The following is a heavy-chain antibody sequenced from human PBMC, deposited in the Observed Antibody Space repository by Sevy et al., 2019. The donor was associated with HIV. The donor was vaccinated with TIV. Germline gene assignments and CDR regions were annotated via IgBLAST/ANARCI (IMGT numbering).Heavy chain of an antibody. CDR1: GFTFSDYT. J-gene: IGHJ5*01. Sequence: GGSLRLSCAASGFTFSDYTIHWVRQAPGKGLEWVSVISYDGCRTSYADSVKGRFTISRDNSKNTLFLQMNSLRAEDTAVYYCTRVRGLLGWFDSWGQGTLVTVSS. CDR3: TRVRGLLGWFDS. CDR2: ISYDGCRT. V-gene: IGHV3-30*04. D-gene: IGHD3-10*01.